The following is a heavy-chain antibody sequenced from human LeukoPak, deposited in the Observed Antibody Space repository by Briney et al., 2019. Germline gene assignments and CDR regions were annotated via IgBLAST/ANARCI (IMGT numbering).Heavy chain of an antibody. V-gene: IGHV3-7*01. Sequence: GGSLRLSCAASGFTFSTYWISWVRQAPGKGLEWVAHIKPDGSEKYYLDSVKGRFTISRDNAGSSLYLQMSSLGAEDTAVYYCARGIGDYWGQGTLVTVPS. CDR1: GFTFSTYW. J-gene: IGHJ4*02. D-gene: IGHD2/OR15-2a*01. CDR2: IKPDGSEK. CDR3: ARGIGDY.